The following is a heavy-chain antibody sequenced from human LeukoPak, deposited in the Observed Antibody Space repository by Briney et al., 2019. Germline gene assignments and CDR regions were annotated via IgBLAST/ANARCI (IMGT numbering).Heavy chain of an antibody. Sequence: PGGSPRLSCAASGFTFSNAWMSWVRQAPGKGLEWVGRIKSKTDGGTTDYAAPVKGRFTISRDDSENTLYLQMNSLKTEDTAVYYCTTRTYYYYGMDVWGQGTTVTVSS. D-gene: IGHD1-7*01. V-gene: IGHV3-15*01. CDR2: IKSKTDGGTT. J-gene: IGHJ6*02. CDR3: TTRTYYYYGMDV. CDR1: GFTFSNAW.